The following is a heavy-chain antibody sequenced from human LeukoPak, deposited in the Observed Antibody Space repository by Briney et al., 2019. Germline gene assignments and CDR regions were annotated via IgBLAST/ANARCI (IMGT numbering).Heavy chain of an antibody. CDR1: GYTFTGYY. J-gene: IGHJ4*02. V-gene: IGHV1-2*04. CDR3: ARELRRGYATLDY. D-gene: IGHD2-15*01. CDR2: INPNSGGT. Sequence: ASVKVSCKASGYTFTGYYMHWVRQAPGQGLEWMGWINPNSGGTNYAQKFQGWVTMTRGTSISTAYMELSRLRSDDTAVYYCARELRRGYATLDYWGQGTLVTVSS.